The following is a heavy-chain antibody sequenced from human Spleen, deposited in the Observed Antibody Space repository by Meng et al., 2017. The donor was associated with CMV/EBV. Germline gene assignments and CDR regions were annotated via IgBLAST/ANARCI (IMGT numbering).Heavy chain of an antibody. D-gene: IGHD6-13*01. J-gene: IGHJ5*02. CDR2: INHSGSA. V-gene: IGHV4-34*01. CDR3: ARGFSSSWYDL. CDR1: GGSFSGYY. Sequence: RACAVYGGSFSGYYWSWIRQPPGKGLECIGEINHSGSANYNPSLKSRVTISVDTSKNQFSLKLSSATAADTAVYYCARGFSSSWYDLWGQGTLVTVSS.